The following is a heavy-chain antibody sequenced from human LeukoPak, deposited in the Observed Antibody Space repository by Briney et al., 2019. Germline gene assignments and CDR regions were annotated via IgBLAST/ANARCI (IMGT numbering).Heavy chain of an antibody. J-gene: IGHJ1*01. CDR1: GYTFSGYY. CDR3: ARSPHPPYYGDNAEYFQH. V-gene: IGHV1-2*02. Sequence: GASVKVSCTSSGYTFSGYYMNWVRQAPGQGLEWMGWINPNSGGTNYAQKFQGRVTMTRDVSISTPYMELSRLRSDDTAVYYCARSPHPPYYGDNAEYFQHWGQGTLVTVSS. D-gene: IGHD4-17*01. CDR2: INPNSGGT.